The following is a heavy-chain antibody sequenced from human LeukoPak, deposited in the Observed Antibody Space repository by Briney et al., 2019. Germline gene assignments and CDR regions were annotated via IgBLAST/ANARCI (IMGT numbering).Heavy chain of an antibody. CDR3: AKDRKAVAGRYGMDV. V-gene: IGHV3-30*18. J-gene: IGHJ6*02. CDR2: ISYDGSNK. CDR1: GFTFSSYG. Sequence: PGGSLRLSCAASGFTFSSYGMHWVRQAPGKGLEWVAVISYDGSNKYYADSVKGRFTISRDNSKNTLYLQMNSLRAEDTAVYYCAKDRKAVAGRYGMDVWGQGTTVIVSS. D-gene: IGHD6-19*01.